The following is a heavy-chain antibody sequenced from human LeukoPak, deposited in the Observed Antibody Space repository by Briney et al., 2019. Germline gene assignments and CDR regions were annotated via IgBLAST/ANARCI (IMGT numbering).Heavy chain of an antibody. CDR1: GFTFSSYA. Sequence: GGSLRLSCAASGFTFSSYAMRWVRQAPGKGLEWVAVISYDGSNKYYADSVKGRFTISRDNSKNTLYLQMNSLRAEDTAVYYCARDYYGLNWFDPWGQGTLVTVSS. CDR2: ISYDGSNK. V-gene: IGHV3-30*04. J-gene: IGHJ5*02. D-gene: IGHD3-10*01. CDR3: ARDYYGLNWFDP.